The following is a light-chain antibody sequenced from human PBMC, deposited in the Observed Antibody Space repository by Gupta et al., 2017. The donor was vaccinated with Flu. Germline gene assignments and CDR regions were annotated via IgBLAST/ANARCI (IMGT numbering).Light chain of an antibody. CDR1: SGHIAGTN. J-gene: IGLJ3*02. V-gene: IGLV6-57*03. CDR3: QSYDSNNHWV. Sequence: NFTLTQPHSVSESPGKTVTISCTRSSGHIAGTNVQWYQQRPGSAPRPVIYEDNQRPSGVPDRFSGSIDRSSNSASLTVSGLQAEDEADYYCQSYDSNNHWVFGGGTKVTVL. CDR2: EDN.